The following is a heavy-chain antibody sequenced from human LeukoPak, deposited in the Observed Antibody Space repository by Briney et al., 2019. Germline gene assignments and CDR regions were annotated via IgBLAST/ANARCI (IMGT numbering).Heavy chain of an antibody. J-gene: IGHJ5*02. CDR3: AKGLYYKDKSGYPA. CDR1: GFTFNTYG. Sequence: GGSLRLSCAASGFTFNTYGMHWVRQAPGKGLEWVAFIRYDESNKYYADSVKGRFTISRYNFKNTLYLEMHSLRTEDTAVYYCAKGLYYKDKSGYPAWGQGTLVTVSS. CDR2: IRYDESNK. D-gene: IGHD3-22*01. V-gene: IGHV3-30*02.